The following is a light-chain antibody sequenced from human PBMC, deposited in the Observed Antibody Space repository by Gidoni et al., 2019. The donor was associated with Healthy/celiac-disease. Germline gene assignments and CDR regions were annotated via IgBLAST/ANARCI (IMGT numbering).Light chain of an antibody. V-gene: IGLV1-51*01. CDR3: GTWDSSLGADV. CDR2: DKE. J-gene: IGLJ1*01. Sequence: QSALTQPPSLSAAPGQTVTISCSGSSSNIGNNYVPWYQQLPGTAPTLLIYDKEKRPSGIPDRFSGSKSGASATLDITGLQTGDEADYFCGTWDSSLGADVFGGGTYVTVL. CDR1: SSNIGNNY.